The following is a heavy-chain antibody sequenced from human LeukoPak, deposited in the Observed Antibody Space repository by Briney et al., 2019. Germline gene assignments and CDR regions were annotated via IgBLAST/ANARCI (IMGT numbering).Heavy chain of an antibody. CDR1: GYTFIGYY. J-gene: IGHJ4*02. CDR3: ARSIAAAGTLDY. V-gene: IGHV1-2*02. Sequence: ASVKVSCKASGYTFIGYYMHWVRQAPGQGLEWMGWINPNSGGTNYAQKFQGRVTMTRDTSISTAYMELSSLRSDDTAVYYCARSIAAAGTLDYWGQGTLVTVSS. D-gene: IGHD6-13*01. CDR2: INPNSGGT.